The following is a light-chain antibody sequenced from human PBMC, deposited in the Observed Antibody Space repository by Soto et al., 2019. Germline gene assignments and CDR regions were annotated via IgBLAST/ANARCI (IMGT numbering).Light chain of an antibody. V-gene: IGKV1-39*01. Sequence: DIQMTQSPSSLSVSVGDRVTITCRASQSISSYLNWYQQKPGKAPKLLIYTSFNLQSGVPSRFSGSGSGTDFTLTISSLQPEDFATYYCQQSYITPYTFGQGTKLEIK. J-gene: IGKJ2*01. CDR1: QSISSY. CDR3: QQSYITPYT. CDR2: TSF.